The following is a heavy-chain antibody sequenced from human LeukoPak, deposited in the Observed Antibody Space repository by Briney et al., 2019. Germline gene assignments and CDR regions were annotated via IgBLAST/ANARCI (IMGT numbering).Heavy chain of an antibody. Sequence: GGSLRLSCSTSGFSFSSYAMHWVRQAPGKGLEYVSSISSNGGNTYYPDSVKGRFTISRDNSKSTLYLQMSSLRTEDTAVYYCVKDRWVDYWGQGTLVTVSS. CDR2: ISSNGGNT. D-gene: IGHD4-23*01. CDR3: VKDRWVDY. CDR1: GFSFSSYA. J-gene: IGHJ4*02. V-gene: IGHV3-64D*09.